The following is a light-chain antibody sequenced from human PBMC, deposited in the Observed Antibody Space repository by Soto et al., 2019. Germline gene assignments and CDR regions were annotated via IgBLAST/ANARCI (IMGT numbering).Light chain of an antibody. J-gene: IGKJ3*01. CDR3: QQAYGFAFT. CDR1: RDVGND. Sequence: IQMTQSPLSLSASVGDRVIITCRASRDVGNDLGWYQQKPGKAPKLLIFTASTLHSGVPSRFIGSGSGTVFTLTISSLHPEDFATYFCQQAYGFAFTFGPGTKLEIE. CDR2: TAS. V-gene: IGKV1-6*01.